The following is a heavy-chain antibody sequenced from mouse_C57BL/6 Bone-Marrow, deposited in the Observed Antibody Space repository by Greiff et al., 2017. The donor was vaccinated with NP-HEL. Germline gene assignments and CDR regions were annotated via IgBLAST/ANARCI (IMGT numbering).Heavy chain of an antibody. J-gene: IGHJ3*01. Sequence: LVESGAELARPGASVKLSCKASGYTFTSYGISWVKQRTGQGLEWIGEIYPRSGNTYYNEKFKGKATLTADKSSSTAYMELRSLTSEDSAVYFCARGTTVVGGYWGQGTLVTVSA. D-gene: IGHD1-1*01. V-gene: IGHV1-81*01. CDR2: IYPRSGNT. CDR1: GYTFTSYG. CDR3: ARGTTVVGGY.